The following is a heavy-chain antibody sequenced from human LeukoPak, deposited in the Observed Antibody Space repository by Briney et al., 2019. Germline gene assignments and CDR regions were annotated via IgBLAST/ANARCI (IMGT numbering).Heavy chain of an antibody. CDR1: SSTFGAYC. CDR3: AKDLRGPNYFDTPLD. V-gene: IGHV3-30*02. D-gene: IGHD3-22*01. Sequence: PGGSQRLSCAASSSTFGAYCMRSVRQEPGKGLEWEAFIGYDGSDKYYADSVKGRFTISRDNSKNTLYLRMSSLRVEDTAVYFWAKDLRGPNYFDTPLDWGRGTLVTVSS. J-gene: IGHJ4*02. CDR2: IGYDGSDK.